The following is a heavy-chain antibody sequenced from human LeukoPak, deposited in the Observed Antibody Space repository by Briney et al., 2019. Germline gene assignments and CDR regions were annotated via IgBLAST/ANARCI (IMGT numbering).Heavy chain of an antibody. V-gene: IGHV1-69*02. CDR2: IIPILGIA. CDR3: ARVRAEIFGVVYNWFDP. Sequence: SVKVSCKASGGTFSSYTISWVRQAPGQGLEWMGRIIPILGIANYAQKFQGRVTITTDKSTSTAYMELSSLRSEDTAVYYCARVRAEIFGVVYNWFDPWGQGTLVTVSS. D-gene: IGHD3-3*01. J-gene: IGHJ5*02. CDR1: GGTFSSYT.